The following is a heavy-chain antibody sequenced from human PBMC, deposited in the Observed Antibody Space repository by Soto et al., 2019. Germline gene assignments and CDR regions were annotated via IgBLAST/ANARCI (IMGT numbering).Heavy chain of an antibody. J-gene: IGHJ4*02. CDR1: GYTFTGYY. Sequence: ASVKVSCKASGYTFTGYYMHWVRQAPGQGLEWMGWTNPNSGGTNYAQKFQGRVTMTRDTSISTAYMELSRLRSDDTAVYYCARIPLPGIAVAGTSDYWGQGTLVTVSS. CDR2: TNPNSGGT. CDR3: ARIPLPGIAVAGTSDY. D-gene: IGHD6-19*01. V-gene: IGHV1-2*02.